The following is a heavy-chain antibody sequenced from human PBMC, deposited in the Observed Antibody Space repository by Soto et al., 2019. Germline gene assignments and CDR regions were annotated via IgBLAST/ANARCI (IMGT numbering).Heavy chain of an antibody. Sequence: GGSLRLSCAVSGFAFISYAIHWGRHSPCKWREWVGVISYDGSNKYYADSVKGRFTISRDNSKNTLYLQMNSLRAEDTAVYYCARDWIPRELYYYGSGSYYTWAFDIWGQGTMVTVSS. J-gene: IGHJ3*02. D-gene: IGHD3-10*01. CDR2: ISYDGSNK. CDR3: ARDWIPRELYYYGSGSYYTWAFDI. V-gene: IGHV3-30-3*01. CDR1: GFAFISYA.